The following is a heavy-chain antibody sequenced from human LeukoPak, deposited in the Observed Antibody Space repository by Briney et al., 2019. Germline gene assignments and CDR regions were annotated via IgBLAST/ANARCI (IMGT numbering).Heavy chain of an antibody. J-gene: IGHJ4*02. Sequence: PGGSLRLSCAASGFTFSSYSTNWVRQAPRKGLEWVSHITASGTAMFYADSVKGRFTISRDNAKNSLYLQMNSLRDEDTAVYYCASSGSYRFDYWGQGTLVTVSS. CDR3: ASSGSYRFDY. CDR2: ITASGTAM. V-gene: IGHV3-48*02. CDR1: GFTFSSYS. D-gene: IGHD1-26*01.